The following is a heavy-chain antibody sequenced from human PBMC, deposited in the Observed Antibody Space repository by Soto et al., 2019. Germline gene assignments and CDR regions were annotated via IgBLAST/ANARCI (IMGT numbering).Heavy chain of an antibody. V-gene: IGHV3-72*01. D-gene: IGHD1-26*01. CDR3: ARVTYGAFDY. CDR2: TRNKGNSYTT. CDR1: GFTFSDHY. J-gene: IGHJ4*02. Sequence: PGGSLRLSCAASGFTFSDHYMDWVRQAPGKGLEWVGRTRNKGNSYTTEYAASVKGRFTISRDDSKNSLYLQMNSLKTEDTAVYYCARVTYGAFDYWGQGTLVTVSS.